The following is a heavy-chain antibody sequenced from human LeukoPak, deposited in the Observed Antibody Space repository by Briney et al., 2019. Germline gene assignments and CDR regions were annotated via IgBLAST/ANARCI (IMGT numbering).Heavy chain of an antibody. CDR2: INHSGST. D-gene: IGHD3-22*01. CDR3: ARLKTYYYDSSGYSTVGQPRAFDY. J-gene: IGHJ4*02. CDR1: GGSFSGYY. V-gene: IGHV4-34*01. Sequence: SETLSLTCTVSGGSFSGYYWSWIRQPPGKGLEWIGEINHSGSTNYNPSLKSRVTISVDTSKNQFSLKLSSVTAADTAVYYCARLKTYYYDSSGYSTVGQPRAFDYWGQGTLVTVSS.